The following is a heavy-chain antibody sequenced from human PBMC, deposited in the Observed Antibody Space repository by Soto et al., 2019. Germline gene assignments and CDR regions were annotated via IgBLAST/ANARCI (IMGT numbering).Heavy chain of an antibody. Sequence: QVQLVESGGGVVQPGRSLRLSCAASGFSCRDYAMYWVRQTPGKGLQWVAIISYDGGQTYYGDSVKGRFTISRDKSRSTLYLQMNSPRPEDTAVYYCVSDGAPSHWCMDVWGQGTTATVSS. V-gene: IGHV3-30-3*01. J-gene: IGHJ6*02. CDR1: GFSCRDYA. CDR3: VSDGAPSHWCMDV. D-gene: IGHD2-15*01. CDR2: ISYDGGQT.